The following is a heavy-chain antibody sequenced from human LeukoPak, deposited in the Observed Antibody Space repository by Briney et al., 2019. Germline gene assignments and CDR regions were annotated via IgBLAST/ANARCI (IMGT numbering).Heavy chain of an antibody. CDR3: ARARAGSVDY. V-gene: IGHV3-30*04. Sequence: GGSLRLSCAASGFTFSNYAMHWVRQAPGKGLEWVAVISYDGIHKYYADSIKGRFNISRDNSDHTLFLLVDSLRPDDTAVYCCARARAGSVDYWGQGTLVTVSS. D-gene: IGHD3-10*01. J-gene: IGHJ4*02. CDR2: ISYDGIHK. CDR1: GFTFSNYA.